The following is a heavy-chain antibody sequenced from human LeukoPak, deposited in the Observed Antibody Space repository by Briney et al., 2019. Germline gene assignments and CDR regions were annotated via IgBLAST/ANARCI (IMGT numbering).Heavy chain of an antibody. CDR3: ANHLACGSTSCPPFDY. V-gene: IGHV3-21*01. CDR1: GFTYSSYS. Sequence: GGSLRLSCAASGFTYSSYSMSWVRQAPGKGLEWVSSISDDSNYIYYADSVEGRFTISRDNAKNSLYLQMNSLRAEDTAVYYCANHLACGSTSCPPFDYWGQGTLVTVSS. CDR2: ISDDSNYI. J-gene: IGHJ4*02. D-gene: IGHD2-2*01.